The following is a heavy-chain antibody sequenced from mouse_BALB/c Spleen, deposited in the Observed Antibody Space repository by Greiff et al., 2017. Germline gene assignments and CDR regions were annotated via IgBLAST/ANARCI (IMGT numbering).Heavy chain of an antibody. V-gene: IGHV7-3*02. D-gene: IGHD2-14*01. CDR3: ARDQVFDY. J-gene: IGHJ2*01. Sequence: EVHLVESGGGLVQPGGSLRLSCATSGFTFTDYYMSWVRQPPGKALEWLGFIRNKANGYTTEYSASVKGRFTISRDNSQSILYLQMNTLRAEDSATYYCARDQVFDYWGQGTTLTVSS. CDR1: GFTFTDYY. CDR2: IRNKANGYTT.